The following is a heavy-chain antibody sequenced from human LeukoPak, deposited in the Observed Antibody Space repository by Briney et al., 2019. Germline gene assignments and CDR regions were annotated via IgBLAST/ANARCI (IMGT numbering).Heavy chain of an antibody. V-gene: IGHV3-23*01. CDR2: TSDRGDYT. D-gene: IGHD1-26*01. CDR1: GFTFSSYA. Sequence: GGSLRLSCAASGFTFSSYAMSWVRQAPGKGLEWVSGTSDRGDYTYYADSVKGRFTISRDNSKNTLYLQMNSLRAEDTALYFCAKKAQYNGNYPLDYWGQGTLVTVSS. J-gene: IGHJ4*02. CDR3: AKKAQYNGNYPLDY.